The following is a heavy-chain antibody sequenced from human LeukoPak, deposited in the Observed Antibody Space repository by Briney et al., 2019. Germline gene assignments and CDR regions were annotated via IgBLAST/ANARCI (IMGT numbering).Heavy chain of an antibody. CDR1: GYSFTSYW. V-gene: IGHV5-10-1*01. D-gene: IGHD3-22*01. CDR3: ARHNYYDSSGYYGNWFDP. Sequence: GESLKISRKGSGYSFTSYWISWVRQMPGKGLEWMGRIDPSDSYTNYSPSFRGHVTISADKSISTAYLQWSSLKASDTAMYYCARHNYYDSSGYYGNWFDPWGQGTLVTVSS. CDR2: IDPSDSYT. J-gene: IGHJ5*02.